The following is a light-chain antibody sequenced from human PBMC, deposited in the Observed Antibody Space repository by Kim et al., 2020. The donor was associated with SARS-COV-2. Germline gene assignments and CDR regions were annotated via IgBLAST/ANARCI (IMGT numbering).Light chain of an antibody. CDR3: QAWDSSTAV. J-gene: IGLJ3*02. CDR2: QDS. Sequence: VAPGQTDSITCSGDKLGDKYACWYQQKPGQSPVLVIYQDSKRPSGIPERFSGSNSGNTATLTISGTQAMDEADYYCQAWDSSTAVFGGGTKLTVL. CDR1: KLGDKY. V-gene: IGLV3-1*01.